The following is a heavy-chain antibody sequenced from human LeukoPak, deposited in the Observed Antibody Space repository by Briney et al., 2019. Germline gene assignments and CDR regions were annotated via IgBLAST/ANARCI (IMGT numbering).Heavy chain of an antibody. CDR2: IIPIFGTT. D-gene: IGHD6-13*01. CDR3: ARVVGLTGYSSSWYSGYYYYMDV. V-gene: IGHV1-69*06. Sequence: SVKVSCKASGGTFSSYAISWARQAPGQGLEWMGGIIPIFGTTNYAQKFQDRVTITADKSTSTAYMELSSLRSEDTAVYYCARVVGLTGYSSSWYSGYYYYMDVWGKGTTVSVSS. J-gene: IGHJ6*03. CDR1: GGTFSSYA.